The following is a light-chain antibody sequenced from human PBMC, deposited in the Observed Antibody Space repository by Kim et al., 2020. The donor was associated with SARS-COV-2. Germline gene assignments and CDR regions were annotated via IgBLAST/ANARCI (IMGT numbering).Light chain of an antibody. V-gene: IGKV1-9*01. CDR1: QGISSY. CDR3: QQLNSYPLT. CDR2: ATS. Sequence: ASVGDRITITCRASQGISSYLAWYQQKPGKAPKLLIYATSTLQRGVPSRFSGRGSGTDFTLTIISLQHEDFATYYCQQLNSYPLTFGGGTKVDIK. J-gene: IGKJ4*01.